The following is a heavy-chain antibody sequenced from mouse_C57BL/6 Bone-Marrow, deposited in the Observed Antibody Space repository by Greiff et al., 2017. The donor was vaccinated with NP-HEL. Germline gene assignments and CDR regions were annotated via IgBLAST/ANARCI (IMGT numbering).Heavy chain of an antibody. CDR1: GYAFSSYW. V-gene: IGHV1-80*01. D-gene: IGHD4-1*01. CDR2: IYPGDGDT. CDR3: ARSPANWLYYYAMDY. J-gene: IGHJ4*01. Sequence: VQRVESGAELVKPGASVKISCKASGYAFSSYWMNWVKQRPGKGLEWIGQIYPGDGDTNYNGKFKGKATLTADKSSSTAYMQLSSLTSEDSAVYFCARSPANWLYYYAMDYWGQGTSVTVSS.